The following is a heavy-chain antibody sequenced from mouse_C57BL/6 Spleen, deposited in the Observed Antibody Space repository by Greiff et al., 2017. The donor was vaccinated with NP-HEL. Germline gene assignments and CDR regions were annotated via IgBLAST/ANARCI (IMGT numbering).Heavy chain of an antibody. V-gene: IGHV5-16*01. J-gene: IGHJ4*01. CDR3: ARVSDSSGYGAMDY. CDR1: GFTFSDYY. CDR2: INYDGSST. Sequence: EVMLVESEGGLVQPGSSMKLSCTASGFTFSDYYMAWVRQVPEKGLEWVANINYDGSSTYYLDSLKSRFIISRDNAKNILYLQMSSLKSEDTATYYCARVSDSSGYGAMDYWGQGTSVTVSS. D-gene: IGHD3-2*02.